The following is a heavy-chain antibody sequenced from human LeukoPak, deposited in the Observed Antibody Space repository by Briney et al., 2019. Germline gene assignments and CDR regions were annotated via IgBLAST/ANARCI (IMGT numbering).Heavy chain of an antibody. CDR2: IIPIFGTA. Sequence: SVKVSCKASGGTFSSYAISWVRQAPGQGLEWMGGIIPIFGTANYAQKFQGRVTITADESTCTAYMELSSLRSEDTAVYYCARGREMATTLFDYWGQGTLVTVSS. CDR1: GGTFSSYA. V-gene: IGHV1-69*13. D-gene: IGHD5-24*01. J-gene: IGHJ4*02. CDR3: ARGREMATTLFDY.